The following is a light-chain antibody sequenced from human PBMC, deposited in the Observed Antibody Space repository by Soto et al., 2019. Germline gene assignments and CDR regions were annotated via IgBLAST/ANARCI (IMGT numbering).Light chain of an antibody. V-gene: IGKV3-15*01. CDR3: QQYNNWPWT. Sequence: EIVMTQSPATPSLSPGERATLSCRASQSVSSNLAWYQQKPGQAPRLLIYGASTRATGIPDRFSGSGSGTEFTLTISSLQSEDLAVYYGQQYNNWPWTFGQGTKVEI. CDR1: QSVSSN. J-gene: IGKJ1*01. CDR2: GAS.